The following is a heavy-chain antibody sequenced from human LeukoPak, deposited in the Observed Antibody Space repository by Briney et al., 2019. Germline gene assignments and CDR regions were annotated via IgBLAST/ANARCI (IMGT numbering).Heavy chain of an antibody. CDR3: ARAPGYGGNSDY. V-gene: IGHV1-46*01. CDR1: GYTFTRYH. D-gene: IGHD4-23*01. J-gene: IGHJ4*02. CDR2: INPSGDST. Sequence: ASVKVSCKASGYTFTRYHIHWVRQAPGQGLEWMGTINPSGDSTSYAQKFQGRVTMTRDTSTSTVYMELSSLTSEDTAVYYCARAPGYGGNSDYWGQGTLVTVSS.